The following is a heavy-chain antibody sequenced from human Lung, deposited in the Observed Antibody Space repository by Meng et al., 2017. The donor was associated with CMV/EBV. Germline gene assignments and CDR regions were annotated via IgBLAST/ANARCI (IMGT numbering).Heavy chain of an antibody. D-gene: IGHD3-3*01. Sequence: SGPTLVXPTATLTLTCTVSGFSLSNARMGVSWIRQPPGKALEWLAHIFSNDEKSYSTSLKSRLTISKDTSKSQVVLTMTNMDPVDTATYYCVRGLADYDFWSGYYNYYGMDVWGQGTXVTVSS. V-gene: IGHV2-26*01. CDR1: GFSLSNARMG. CDR3: VRGLADYDFWSGYYNYYGMDV. J-gene: IGHJ6*02. CDR2: IFSNDEK.